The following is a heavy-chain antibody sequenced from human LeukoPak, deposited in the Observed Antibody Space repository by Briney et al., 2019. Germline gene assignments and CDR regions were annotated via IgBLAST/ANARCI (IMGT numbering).Heavy chain of an antibody. CDR1: GYTFTGYY. CDR3: ARDRPEYSSGWPTYYFDY. Sequence: ASVKVSCKASGYTFTGYYMHWVRQAPGQGLEWMGWINPNSGGTNYAQKFQGRVTMTRGTSISTAYMELSRLRSDDTAVYYCARDRPEYSSGWPTYYFDYWGQGTLVTVSS. J-gene: IGHJ4*02. V-gene: IGHV1-2*02. CDR2: INPNSGGT. D-gene: IGHD6-19*01.